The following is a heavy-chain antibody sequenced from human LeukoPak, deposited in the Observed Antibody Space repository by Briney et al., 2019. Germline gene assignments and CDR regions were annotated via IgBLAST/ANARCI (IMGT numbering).Heavy chain of an antibody. D-gene: IGHD3-22*01. J-gene: IGHJ4*02. Sequence: GGSLRLSCAASGFTVSSNYMSWVRQAPGKGLEWVSVIYSGGSTYYADSVKGRFTISRHNSKNTLHLQMNSLRAEDTAVYYCARSRYDSSGYFDYWGQGTLVTVSP. V-gene: IGHV3-53*04. CDR2: IYSGGST. CDR1: GFTVSSNY. CDR3: ARSRYDSSGYFDY.